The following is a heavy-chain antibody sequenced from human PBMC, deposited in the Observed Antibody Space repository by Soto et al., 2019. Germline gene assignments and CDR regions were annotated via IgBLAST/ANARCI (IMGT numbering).Heavy chain of an antibody. V-gene: IGHV3-23*01. J-gene: IGHJ3*01. Sequence: EVQLLESGGGLVQPGGSLRLACAASGFTFNNYAMNWVRQAPGRGLEWVSIISPNGDSTYYADSVKGRFTISRDNSKNTVYVQMNSLRAEDTAIYFCAKVRLTDYLGYAPHLWGQGTLVTVSS. D-gene: IGHD2-8*01. CDR3: AKVRLTDYLGYAPHL. CDR1: GFTFNNYA. CDR2: ISPNGDST.